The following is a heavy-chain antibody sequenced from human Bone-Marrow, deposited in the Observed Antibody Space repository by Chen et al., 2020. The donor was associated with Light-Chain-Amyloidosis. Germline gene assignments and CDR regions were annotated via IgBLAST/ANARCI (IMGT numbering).Heavy chain of an antibody. D-gene: IGHD3-10*01. CDR1: DGSITSGVYY. CDR2: IYTTGST. Sequence: QVQLQESGPRLVKPSQTLTLTCTVSDGSITSGVYYWNWIRQPAGKGLEWIGHIYTTGSTKYNPSLRSRLTISVDTSKNQLSLKLNSVTAADTAVYYCARDRRFGNFDYWGQGTLVTVSS. V-gene: IGHV4-61*02. CDR3: ARDRRFGNFDY. J-gene: IGHJ4*02.